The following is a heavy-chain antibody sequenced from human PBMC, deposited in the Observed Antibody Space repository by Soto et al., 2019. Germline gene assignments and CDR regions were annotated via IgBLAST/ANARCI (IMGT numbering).Heavy chain of an antibody. J-gene: IGHJ4*02. Sequence: EVQLLESGGGLVQPGGSLRISCAASGFTFSSYAMSWVRQAPGKGLECLSTISGSGGSAYYADSVKGRFTITRDNSKNTLHLQMNSLRAEXTXVYYCAKASDYDDILTGLHWGQGTLVTVSA. D-gene: IGHD3-9*01. V-gene: IGHV3-23*01. CDR1: GFTFSSYA. CDR2: ISGSGGSA. CDR3: AKASDYDDILTGLH.